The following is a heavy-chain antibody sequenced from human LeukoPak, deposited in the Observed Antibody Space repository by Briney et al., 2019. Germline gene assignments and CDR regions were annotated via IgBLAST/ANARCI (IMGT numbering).Heavy chain of an antibody. CDR3: AKSGYNRFDY. J-gene: IGHJ4*02. D-gene: IGHD5-24*01. CDR1: GFTFSSYE. V-gene: IGHV3-48*03. Sequence: GGSLRLSCAASGFTFSSYEMHWVRQAPGKGLEWVSYISSSGSTVYYADSVKGRFTISRDNAKNSLYLQMNSLRAEDTAVYYCAKSGYNRFDYWGQGIPVTVSS. CDR2: ISSSGSTV.